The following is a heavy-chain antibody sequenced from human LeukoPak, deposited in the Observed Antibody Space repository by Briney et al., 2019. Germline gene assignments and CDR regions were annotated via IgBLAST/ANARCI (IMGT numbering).Heavy chain of an antibody. J-gene: IGHJ4*02. V-gene: IGHV3-33*01. CDR3: ARAASIVVVPAAMDY. CDR1: GFTFSSYG. CDR2: IWYDGSNK. D-gene: IGHD2-2*01. Sequence: GRSLRLSCAASGFTFSSYGMHWVRQAPGKGLEWVAVIWYDGSNKYYADSVKGRFTISRDNSKNTLYLQMNSLRAEDTAVYYRARAASIVVVPAAMDYWGQGTLVTVSS.